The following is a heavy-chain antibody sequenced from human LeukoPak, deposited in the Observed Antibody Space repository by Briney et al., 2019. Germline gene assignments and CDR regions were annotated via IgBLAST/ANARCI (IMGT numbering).Heavy chain of an antibody. V-gene: IGHV4-39*07. CDR2: IYHSGST. Sequence: SETLSLTCTVSGGSISSSSYYWGWIRQPPGKGLEWIGSIYHSGSTYYNPSLKSRVTISVDTSKNQFSLKLSSVTAADTAVYYCARGLSGYYGSFDYWGQGTLVTVSS. CDR3: ARGLSGYYGSFDY. CDR1: GGSISSSSYY. D-gene: IGHD3-22*01. J-gene: IGHJ4*02.